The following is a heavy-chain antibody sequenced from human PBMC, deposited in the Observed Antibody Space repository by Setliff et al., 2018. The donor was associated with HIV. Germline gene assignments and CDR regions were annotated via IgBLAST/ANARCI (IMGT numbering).Heavy chain of an antibody. J-gene: IGHJ4*01. V-gene: IGHV4-38-2*02. CDR2: IDYTGRT. CDR1: SYSISSDYW. Sequence: SETLSLTCTVSSYSISSDYWWGWIRQPPGKGLEWVGFIDYTGRTSYNPSLKSRVTISAATSKSQFSLKLNSLTTADTAVYYCARYRSGDSDISLDQWGHGALVTVSS. D-gene: IGHD3-10*01. CDR3: ARYRSGDSDISLDQ.